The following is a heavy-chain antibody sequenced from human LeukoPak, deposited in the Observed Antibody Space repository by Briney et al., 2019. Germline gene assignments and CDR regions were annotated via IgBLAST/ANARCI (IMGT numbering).Heavy chain of an antibody. J-gene: IGHJ4*02. CDR2: IHYSGST. CDR3: ARDVGFFDIDY. D-gene: IGHD3-9*01. V-gene: IGHV4-39*07. Sequence: SETLSLTCIVSGGSISSTVSYWGWVRQPPGKGLEWIGSIHYSGSTYYIPSLKSRITISLDMSKNQYSLKLTSVTAADTAVYYCARDVGFFDIDYWGQGILVTVSS. CDR1: GGSISSTVSY.